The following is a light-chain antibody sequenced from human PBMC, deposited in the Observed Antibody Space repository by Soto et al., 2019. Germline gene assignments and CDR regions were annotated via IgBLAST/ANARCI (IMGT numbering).Light chain of an antibody. CDR2: AAS. CDR1: QGIANY. Sequence: DIQMTQSPSSLGASVGDRVTISCRASQGIANYLAWYQQKPGEVPKLLIFAASTLHSGVSSRFTGSGSGTDFTPTISSLQPEDVAAYYCQKYNWPPFTFGPGTKVDIK. J-gene: IGKJ3*01. CDR3: QKYNWPPFT. V-gene: IGKV1-27*01.